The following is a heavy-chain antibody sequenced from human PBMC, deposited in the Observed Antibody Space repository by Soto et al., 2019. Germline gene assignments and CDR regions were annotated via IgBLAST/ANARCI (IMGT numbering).Heavy chain of an antibody. CDR3: TRGINNVVVAATPEGFWFDP. V-gene: IGHV4-38-2*01. CDR1: GDSIIGIYH. Sequence: PSETLSLAGAVSGDSIIGIYHWAWIRQSPGGGLEWIASIYHTGTTYYTPSLESRVTISVDTSKNPFSLRLSSVTAADTAVYYCTRGINNVVVAATPEGFWFDPSGQGTLVTVSS. CDR2: IYHTGTT. J-gene: IGHJ5*02. D-gene: IGHD2-15*01.